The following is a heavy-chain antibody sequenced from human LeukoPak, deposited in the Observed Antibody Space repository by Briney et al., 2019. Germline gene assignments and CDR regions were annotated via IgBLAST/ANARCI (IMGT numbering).Heavy chain of an antibody. D-gene: IGHD1-1*01. J-gene: IGHJ4*02. CDR3: ARDERAY. Sequence: PSETLSLTCTVSGGSISSYYWSWIRQPPGKGLEWIGNIYYSGSTNYNPSLKSRVTISIDTSKNQFSLKLTSATAADTAVYYCARDERAYWGQGTLVTVSS. CDR2: IYYSGST. V-gene: IGHV4-59*01. CDR1: GGSISSYY.